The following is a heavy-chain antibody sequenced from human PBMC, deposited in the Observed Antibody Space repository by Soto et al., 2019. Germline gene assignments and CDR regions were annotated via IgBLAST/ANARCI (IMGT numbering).Heavy chain of an antibody. D-gene: IGHD2-2*01. J-gene: IGHJ6*02. CDR1: GDSFNSYA. V-gene: IGHV1-69*13. CDR3: AGVGYCNTTNCLFYYYHYGMDV. Sequence: LVKVFCKASGDSFNSYAISWLRQAPGQGLEWMGGIIPIFHTANHAQKFQARVTMTADESASTAYMELSGLRSEDTAVYYCAGVGYCNTTNCLFYYYHYGMDVWGQGTTVTVSS. CDR2: IIPIFHTA.